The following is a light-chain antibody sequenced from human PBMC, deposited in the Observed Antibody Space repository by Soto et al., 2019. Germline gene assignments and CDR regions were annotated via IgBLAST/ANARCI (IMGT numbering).Light chain of an antibody. CDR2: DTS. CDR1: QRIGTY. CDR3: QHRSNSPPTWT. V-gene: IGKV3-11*01. Sequence: EIVLTQSPATLSLSPGDRATLSCRASQRIGTYLAWYQQKAGQAPSLLIYDTSNRATGLPTRFSGSGSGTDFTLTISSLEPEDFAVYFCQHRSNSPPTWTFGQGTKVEIK. J-gene: IGKJ1*01.